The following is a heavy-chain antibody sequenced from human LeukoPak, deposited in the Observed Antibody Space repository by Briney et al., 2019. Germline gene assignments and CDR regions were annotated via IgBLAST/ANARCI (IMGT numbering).Heavy chain of an antibody. CDR2: IYPGDSDT. J-gene: IGHJ4*02. CDR1: GYSFTNYW. Sequence: KNGESLKISCKVSGYSFTNYWIGWVRQMPGKGLEWLGIIYPGDSDTRYSPSFQGQVTISADKSINAAYLQWSSLKASDTAMYYCARPRLTTAITFYFDYWGQGTLVTVSS. D-gene: IGHD4-17*01. V-gene: IGHV5-51*01. CDR3: ARPRLTTAITFYFDY.